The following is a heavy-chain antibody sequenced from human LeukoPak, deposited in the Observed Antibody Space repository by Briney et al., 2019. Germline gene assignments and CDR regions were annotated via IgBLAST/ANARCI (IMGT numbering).Heavy chain of an antibody. J-gene: IGHJ3*02. V-gene: IGHV4-59*01. CDR3: ARGNTAMVTRDAFDI. CDR2: IYYSGST. Sequence: SETLSLTCTVSGGSISSYYWSWIRQPPGKGLEWIGYIYYSGSTNYNPSLKSRVTISVDTSKNQFSLKLSSVAAADTAVYYCARGNTAMVTRDAFDIWGHGTMVTVSS. CDR1: GGSISSYY. D-gene: IGHD5-18*01.